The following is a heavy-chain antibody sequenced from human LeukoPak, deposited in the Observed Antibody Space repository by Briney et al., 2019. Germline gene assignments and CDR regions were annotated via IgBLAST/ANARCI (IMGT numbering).Heavy chain of an antibody. CDR3: ARGWAPNWNYVVWY. D-gene: IGHD1-7*01. CDR1: GFTFDDYG. Sequence: PGGSLRLSCAASGFTFDDYGMSWVRQAPGKGLKWVSGINWNGGSTGYADSVKGRFTISRDNAKNSLYLQMNSLRAEDTALYYCARGWAPNWNYVVWYWGQGTLVTVSS. CDR2: INWNGGST. J-gene: IGHJ4*02. V-gene: IGHV3-20*04.